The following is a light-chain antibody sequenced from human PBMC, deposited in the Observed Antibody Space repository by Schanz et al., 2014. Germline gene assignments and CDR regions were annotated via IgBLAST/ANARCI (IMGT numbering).Light chain of an antibody. CDR1: QSISY. Sequence: DIQMTQSPSSLSASVGDRVTITCRTSQSISYLNWYQQRPGKAPKLLIYAASTLQTGVPSRFSGSGSGTDFTLTISSLQPEDFATYYCQQNYNSPFTFGPGTKVDIK. CDR2: AAS. CDR3: QQNYNSPFT. V-gene: IGKV1-39*01. J-gene: IGKJ3*01.